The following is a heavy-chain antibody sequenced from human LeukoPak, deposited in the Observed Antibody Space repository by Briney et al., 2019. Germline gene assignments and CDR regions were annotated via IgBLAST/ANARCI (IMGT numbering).Heavy chain of an antibody. CDR1: GFTFSSYG. J-gene: IGHJ6*03. CDR2: IRYDGSNK. CDR3: AKVYGGAHYYYYMDV. Sequence: GGSLRLSCAASGFTFSSYGMHWVRQAPGKGLEWVAFIRYDGSNKYYADSVKGRFTISRDNSKNTLYLQMNSLRAEDTAVYYCAKVYGGAHYYYYMDVWGKRTTVTVSS. D-gene: IGHD4-23*01. V-gene: IGHV3-30*02.